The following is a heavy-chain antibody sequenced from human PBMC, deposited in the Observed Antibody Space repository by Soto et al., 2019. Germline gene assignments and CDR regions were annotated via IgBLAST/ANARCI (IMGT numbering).Heavy chain of an antibody. CDR1: GYTFTGYY. D-gene: IGHD6-19*01. CDR3: ARDSSGWPAYYYYGMDV. V-gene: IGHV1-2*02. Sequence: ASVKVSCKASGYTFTGYYMHWVRQAPGQGLEWMGWINPNSGGTNYAQKFQGRVTMTRDTSISTAYMELSRLRSDDTAVYYCARDSSGWPAYYYYGMDVWGQGTTVTVSS. CDR2: INPNSGGT. J-gene: IGHJ6*02.